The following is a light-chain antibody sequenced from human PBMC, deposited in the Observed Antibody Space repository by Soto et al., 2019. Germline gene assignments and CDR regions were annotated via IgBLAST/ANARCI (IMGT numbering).Light chain of an antibody. J-gene: IGKJ4*01. Sequence: EIVVTQSPGTLSLSPGERATLSCRASQSVSSSYLAWYQQKPGQAPRLLIYGASSRATGIPDRFSGSGSGTDFTLTISRLEPEDFAVYYCQQYNKWPRTFGGGT. V-gene: IGKV3-20*01. CDR1: QSVSSSY. CDR3: QQYNKWPRT. CDR2: GAS.